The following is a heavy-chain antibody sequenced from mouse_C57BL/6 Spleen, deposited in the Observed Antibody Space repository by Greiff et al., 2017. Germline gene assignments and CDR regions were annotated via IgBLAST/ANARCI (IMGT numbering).Heavy chain of an antibody. CDR2: IWGDGST. Sequence: QVQLQQSGPGLVAPSQCLSITCTVSGFSLTSYGVSWVRQPPGKGLEWLGVIWGDGSTNYHSALISRLSIRKDNSKSQVVLKLNSLQTADTATYYCAKRGGSGAIDDWGTGTTVTVSS. CDR3: AKRGGSGAIDD. D-gene: IGHD1-1*01. J-gene: IGHJ1*03. CDR1: GFSLTSYG. V-gene: IGHV2-3*01.